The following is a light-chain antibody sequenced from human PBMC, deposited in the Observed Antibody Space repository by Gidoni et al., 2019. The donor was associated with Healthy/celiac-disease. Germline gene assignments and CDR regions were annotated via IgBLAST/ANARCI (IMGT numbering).Light chain of an antibody. Sequence: EIVWTQSPATLSLSPGERATLSCRASQSVSSYLAWYQQKPGQAPRLLIYDASNRATVIPARFSGSGSGTDFTLTISSLAPEDFAVYYCQQRSNWPPITFGQXTRLEIK. CDR3: QQRSNWPPIT. CDR2: DAS. J-gene: IGKJ5*01. V-gene: IGKV3-11*01. CDR1: QSVSSY.